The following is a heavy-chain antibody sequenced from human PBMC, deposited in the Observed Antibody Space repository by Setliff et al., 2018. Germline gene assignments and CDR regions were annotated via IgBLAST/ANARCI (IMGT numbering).Heavy chain of an antibody. D-gene: IGHD3-3*01. CDR3: ASDGQGNYNFWSGSYYYYGMDV. CDR1: GYTFTSYG. Sequence: ASLKVSCKASGYTFTSYGISWVRQAPGQGLEWMGWISAYNGNTNYAQKLQGRVTMTTDTSTSTAYMELRSLRSDDTAVYYCASDGQGNYNFWSGSYYYYGMDVWGQGTTVTVS. J-gene: IGHJ6*02. CDR2: ISAYNGNT. V-gene: IGHV1-18*01.